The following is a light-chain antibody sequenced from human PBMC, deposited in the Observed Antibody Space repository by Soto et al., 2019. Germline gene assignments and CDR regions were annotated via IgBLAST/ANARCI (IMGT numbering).Light chain of an antibody. CDR1: QTVRKNY. J-gene: IGKJ4*01. Sequence: EFLLTQSPGTLSLSPGERATLSWRASQTVRKNYLAWYQQKPGQAPRLLIYDASSRATGIPERFSGGGSGTDFTLTISRLEHEDFAVYYCQQFSSYTLTFGGGTKVDIK. CDR2: DAS. V-gene: IGKV3-20*01. CDR3: QQFSSYTLT.